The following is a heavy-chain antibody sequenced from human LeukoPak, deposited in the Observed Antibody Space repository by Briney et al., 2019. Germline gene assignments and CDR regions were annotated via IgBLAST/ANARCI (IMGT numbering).Heavy chain of an antibody. CDR3: ARSYYDFWSGYYFSGTTSDAFDI. J-gene: IGHJ3*02. CDR1: GGSISSGGYY. V-gene: IGHV4-31*03. CDR2: IYYSGST. Sequence: SETLSLTCTVSGGSISSGGYYWSWIRQHPGKGLEWIGYIYYSGSTYYNPSLKSRVTISVDTSKNQFSLKLSSVTAADTAVYCCARSYYDFWSGYYFSGTTSDAFDIWGQGTMVTVSS. D-gene: IGHD3-3*01.